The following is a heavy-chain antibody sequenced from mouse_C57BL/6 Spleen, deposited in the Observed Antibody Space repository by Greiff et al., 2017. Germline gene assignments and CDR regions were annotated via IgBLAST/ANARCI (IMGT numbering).Heavy chain of an antibody. CDR3: AITHYDGSSYDAMDY. CDR2: IYPGSGST. D-gene: IGHD1-1*01. V-gene: IGHV1-55*01. CDR1: GYTFTSYW. Sequence: QVQLKQPGAELVKPGASVKMSCKASGYTFTSYWITWVKQRPGQGLEWIGDIYPGSGSTNYNEKFKSKATLTVDTSSSTAYMQLSSLTSEDSAVYYCAITHYDGSSYDAMDYWGQGTSVTVSS. J-gene: IGHJ4*01.